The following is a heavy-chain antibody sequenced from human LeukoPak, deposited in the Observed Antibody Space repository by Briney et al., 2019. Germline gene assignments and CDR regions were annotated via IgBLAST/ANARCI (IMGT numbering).Heavy chain of an antibody. D-gene: IGHD4-23*01. CDR3: ALNSSPWAGMDV. CDR1: GGSINSYY. CDR2: IYYSGST. J-gene: IGHJ6*02. V-gene: IGHV4-59*08. Sequence: SETLSLTCTVSGGSINSYYWSWIRQPPGKGLEWIGYIYYSGSTNYNPSLKSRVTISVDTSKNQFSLKLSSVTAADTAVYYCALNSSPWAGMDVWGQGTTVTVSS.